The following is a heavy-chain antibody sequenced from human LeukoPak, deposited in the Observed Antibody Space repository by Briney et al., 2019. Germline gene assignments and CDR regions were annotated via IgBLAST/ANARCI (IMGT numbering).Heavy chain of an antibody. Sequence: PGGSLRLSCEASGFTFSSYAMSWVRQAPGKGLEWVSAISGSGGSTYYADSVKGRFTISRDNSKNTLYLQMNSLRAEDTAVYYCAKDEGYCSSTSCLDFDYWGQGTLVTVSS. CDR3: AKDEGYCSSTSCLDFDY. V-gene: IGHV3-23*01. CDR1: GFTFSSYA. CDR2: ISGSGGST. D-gene: IGHD2-2*01. J-gene: IGHJ4*02.